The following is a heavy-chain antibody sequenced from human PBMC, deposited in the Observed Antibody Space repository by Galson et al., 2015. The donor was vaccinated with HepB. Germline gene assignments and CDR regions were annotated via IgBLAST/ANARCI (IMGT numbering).Heavy chain of an antibody. CDR3: ATDNPGDSSSVRRAFDY. CDR1: GYTLTELS. J-gene: IGHJ4*02. Sequence: SVKVSCKVSGYTLTELSMHWVRQAPGKGLEWMGGFDPEDGETIYAQKFQGRVTMTEDTSTDTAYMELSSLRSEDTAVYYCATDNPGDSSSVRRAFDYWGQGTLVTVSS. V-gene: IGHV1-24*01. D-gene: IGHD6-13*01. CDR2: FDPEDGET.